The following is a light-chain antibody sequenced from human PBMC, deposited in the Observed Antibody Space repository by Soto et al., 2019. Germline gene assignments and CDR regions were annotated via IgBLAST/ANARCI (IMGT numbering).Light chain of an antibody. J-gene: IGLJ1*01. CDR1: GLEGKR. CDR3: QVWDGDDGHHYV. Sequence: SYELTQAPSESVAPGHTARIICGGKGLEGKRVHWYQQKPGQAPVLVVHDDGGRPSGMSDRISGSISGTTATLTISRVEAGDEAVYFCQVWDGDDGHHYVFAGGTNVTVL. V-gene: IGLV3-21*02. CDR2: DDG.